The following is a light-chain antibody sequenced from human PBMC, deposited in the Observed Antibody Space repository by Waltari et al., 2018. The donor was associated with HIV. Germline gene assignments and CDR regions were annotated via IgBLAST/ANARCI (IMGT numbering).Light chain of an antibody. J-gene: IGLJ1*01. CDR2: DVS. CDR3: CSYAGNYSYV. CDR1: SSDVGASTY. V-gene: IGLV2-11*01. Sequence: QSALTQPRSVSGSPGQSVTISCTGTSSDVGASTYVSWYRRNPGKVPKLMICDVSKRPSGVPVRFSGSRSGNTASLTISGLQAEDEADYFCCSYAGNYSYVFGSGSRVTVL.